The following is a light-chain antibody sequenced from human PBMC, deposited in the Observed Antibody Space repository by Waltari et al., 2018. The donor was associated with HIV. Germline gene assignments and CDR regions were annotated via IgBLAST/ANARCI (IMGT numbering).Light chain of an antibody. CDR1: QGVLYKPNNKNY. CDR2: WAS. J-gene: IGKJ1*01. Sequence: DIVMTESTDSLDVYLGERATIDCKCRQGVLYKPNNKNYLAWYHQKPGQPPKLLIYWASTRESGVPDRFSGSGSGTDFTLTISSLQAEDVAVYYCQQYYNTPPAFGQGTRVEIK. CDR3: QQYYNTPPA. V-gene: IGKV4-1*01.